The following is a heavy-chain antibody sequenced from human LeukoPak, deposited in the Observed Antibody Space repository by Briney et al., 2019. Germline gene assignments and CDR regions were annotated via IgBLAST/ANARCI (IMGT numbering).Heavy chain of an antibody. CDR2: MYHSGST. J-gene: IGHJ4*02. Sequence: SETLSLTCAVSGYSISSGYYWGWIRQPPGKGLEWIASMYHSGSTYYNPSLKSRVTLSVDTSKNQFSLKMSSVTAADTAAYCCGRDRSGGYSVDYWGQGTLVTVS. V-gene: IGHV4-38-2*02. CDR1: GYSISSGYY. D-gene: IGHD1-26*01. CDR3: GRDRSGGYSVDY.